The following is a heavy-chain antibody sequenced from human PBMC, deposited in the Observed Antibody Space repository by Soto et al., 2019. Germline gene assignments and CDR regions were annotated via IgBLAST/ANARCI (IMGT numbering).Heavy chain of an antibody. J-gene: IGHJ6*02. V-gene: IGHV3-23*01. Sequence: GGSLRLSCAASGFTFSSYAMSWGRQAPGKGLEWVSAISGSGGSTYYADSVKGRFTISRDNSKNTLYLQMNSLRAEDTAVYYCAKREIGWYGDYYYGMDVWGQGTTVTVSS. D-gene: IGHD6-19*01. CDR2: ISGSGGST. CDR1: GFTFSSYA. CDR3: AKREIGWYGDYYYGMDV.